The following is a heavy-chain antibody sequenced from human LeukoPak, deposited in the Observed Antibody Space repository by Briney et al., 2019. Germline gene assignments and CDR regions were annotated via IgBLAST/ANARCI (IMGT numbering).Heavy chain of an antibody. Sequence: GGSLRLSCAASGFTFSSYTMNWVRQAPGKGLEWVSSISSSRSYISYADSVKGRFTISRDNAKNSLYLQMNSLRAEDTAVYYCARDDYGDYAVDYWGRGTLVTVSS. CDR3: ARDDYGDYAVDY. J-gene: IGHJ4*02. CDR2: ISSSRSYI. V-gene: IGHV3-21*01. CDR1: GFTFSSYT. D-gene: IGHD4-17*01.